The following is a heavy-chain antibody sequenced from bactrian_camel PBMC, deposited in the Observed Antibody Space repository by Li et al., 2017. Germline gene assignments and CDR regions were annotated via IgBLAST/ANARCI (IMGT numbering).Heavy chain of an antibody. Sequence: DVQLVESGGGLVQAGSSLKLSCVASHFTFSNSRNCMGWFRQAPGKEREGVAALNSDGIASYADSVKGRFTISKDNAKNTLYLQMNSLKPEDTATYYCAVSPGSGLSFFFSDGILHYWGQGTQVTVS. CDR2: LNSDGIA. V-gene: IGHV3S67*01. D-gene: IGHD1*01. CDR1: HFTFSNSRNC. CDR3: AVSPGSGLSFFFSDGILHY. J-gene: IGHJ4*01.